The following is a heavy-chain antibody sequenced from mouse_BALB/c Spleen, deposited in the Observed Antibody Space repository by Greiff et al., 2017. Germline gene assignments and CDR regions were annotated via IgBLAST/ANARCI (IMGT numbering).Heavy chain of an antibody. D-gene: IGHD1-1*01. CDR3: ARYYYGSSYYAMDY. CDR1: GFNIKDYY. V-gene: IGHV14-1*02. Sequence: EVQLVESGAELVRPGALVKLSCKASGFNIKDYYMHWVKQRPEQGLEWIGWIDPENGNTIYDPKFQGKASITADTSSNTAYLQLSSLTSEDTAVYYCARYYYGSSYYAMDYWGQGTSVTVSS. CDR2: IDPENGNT. J-gene: IGHJ4*01.